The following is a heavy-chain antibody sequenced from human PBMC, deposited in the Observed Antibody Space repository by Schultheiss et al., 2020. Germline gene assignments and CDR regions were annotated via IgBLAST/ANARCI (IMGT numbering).Heavy chain of an antibody. CDR1: GFTFDDYA. D-gene: IGHD2-21*02. J-gene: IGHJ5*02. CDR3: ASGDPYCGGDCYLAPFDP. V-gene: IGHV3-13*01. Sequence: GGSLRLSCAASGFTFDDYAMHWVRQATGKGLEWVSAIGTAGDTYYPDSVKGRFTISRDNSKNTLYLQMNSLRAEDTAVYYCASGDPYCGGDCYLAPFDPWGQGTLVTVSS. CDR2: IGTAGDT.